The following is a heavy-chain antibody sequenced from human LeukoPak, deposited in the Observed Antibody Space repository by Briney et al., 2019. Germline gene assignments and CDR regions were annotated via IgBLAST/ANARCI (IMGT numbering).Heavy chain of an antibody. V-gene: IGHV5-51*01. CDR3: ARGETMVRGFSGFDP. CDR2: IYPGDSDT. CDR1: GYSFTSYW. Sequence: GESLKISCKGSGYSFTSYWIGWVRQMPGKGLEWRGIIYPGDSDTRYSPSFQGQVTISADKSISTAYLQWSSLKASDAAMYYCARGETMVRGFSGFDPWGQGTLVTVSS. D-gene: IGHD3-10*01. J-gene: IGHJ5*02.